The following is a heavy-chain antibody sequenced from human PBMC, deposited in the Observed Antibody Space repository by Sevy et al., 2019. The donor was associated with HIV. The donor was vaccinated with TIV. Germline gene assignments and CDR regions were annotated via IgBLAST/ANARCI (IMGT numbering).Heavy chain of an antibody. Sequence: GGSLRLSCAASGFTFSDHYMDWVRQAPGKGLEWVGRTRNKANSYTTEYAASVKGRFTISRDDSKNSLYLQMNSLKTEDTAVYYCARDRGYYGMDVWGQGTTVTVSS. D-gene: IGHD3-10*01. J-gene: IGHJ6*02. CDR3: ARDRGYYGMDV. CDR2: TRNKANSYTT. CDR1: GFTFSDHY. V-gene: IGHV3-72*01.